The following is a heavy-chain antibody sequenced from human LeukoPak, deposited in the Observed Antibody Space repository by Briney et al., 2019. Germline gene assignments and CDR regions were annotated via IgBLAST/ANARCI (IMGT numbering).Heavy chain of an antibody. CDR3: AADHGTDAFDI. D-gene: IGHD1-1*01. J-gene: IGHJ3*02. Sequence: ASVKVSCKASGFTFTSSAMQWVRQARGQGLEWIGWIVVGSSNTNYAQKFQERVTITRDMSTSTAYMELSSLRSEDTAVYYCAADHGTDAFDIWGQGTMVTVSS. CDR2: IVVGSSNT. CDR1: GFTFTSSA. V-gene: IGHV1-58*02.